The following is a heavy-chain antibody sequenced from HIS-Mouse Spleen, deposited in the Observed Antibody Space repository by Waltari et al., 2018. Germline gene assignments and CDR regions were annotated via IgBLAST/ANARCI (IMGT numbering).Heavy chain of an antibody. CDR3: ARGFRWHDAFDI. J-gene: IGHJ3*02. Sequence: QVQLVESGGGVVQPGRALRLSWAASGFTFSSCALPWVRQAPGKGLEWVAVISYDGSNKYDADSVKGRFTISRDNSKNTLYLQMNSLRAEDTAVYYCARGFRWHDAFDIWGQGTMVTVSS. D-gene: IGHD2-15*01. V-gene: IGHV3-30-3*01. CDR1: GFTFSSCA. CDR2: ISYDGSNK.